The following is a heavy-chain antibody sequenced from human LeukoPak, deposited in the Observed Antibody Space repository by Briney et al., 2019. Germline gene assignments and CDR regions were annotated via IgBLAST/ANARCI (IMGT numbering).Heavy chain of an antibody. J-gene: IGHJ4*02. V-gene: IGHV4-59*08. D-gene: IGHD5-18*01. CDR1: GGSISYYY. Sequence: SETLSLTCTVSGGSISYYYWSWIRQPPGKGLEWIGYIYYSGTTNYNPSLKSRVTISVDTSKNQFSLKLSSVTAADTAVYYCARHLKTDMVKAYFDYWGQGTLVTVSS. CDR2: IYYSGTT. CDR3: ARHLKTDMVKAYFDY.